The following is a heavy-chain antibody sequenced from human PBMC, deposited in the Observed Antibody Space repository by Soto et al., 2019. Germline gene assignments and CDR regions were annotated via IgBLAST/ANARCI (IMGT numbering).Heavy chain of an antibody. V-gene: IGHV4-34*12. J-gene: IGHJ6*02. CDR2: IIHSGST. Sequence: ASETLSLTCAVHGGSFRSFYWSWIRQPPGKGLEWIGEIIHSGSTNYNPSLESRVTISLDTSKKQFSLKVNSVIAADTAVYYCARVRKGVTTIRKYGMDVWGQGTTVTVSS. CDR3: ARVRKGVTTIRKYGMDV. D-gene: IGHD4-17*01. CDR1: GGSFRSFY.